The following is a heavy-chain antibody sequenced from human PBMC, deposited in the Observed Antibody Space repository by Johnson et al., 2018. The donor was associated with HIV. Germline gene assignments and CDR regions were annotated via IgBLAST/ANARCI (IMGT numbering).Heavy chain of an antibody. J-gene: IGHJ3*02. D-gene: IGHD3-10*01. CDR3: ARRGLANAFDI. CDR2: IHYDGTKK. CDR1: GFTFSSYG. V-gene: IGHV3-33*01. Sequence: QVQLVESGGGVAQRGGSLRLSCAASGFTFSSYGMHWVRQAPGKGLEWVATIHYDGTKKEYAESVKGQFTISRDNSNKTVYRQMNRLRAEDTAVYYCARRGLANAFDIWGQGTMVTVSS.